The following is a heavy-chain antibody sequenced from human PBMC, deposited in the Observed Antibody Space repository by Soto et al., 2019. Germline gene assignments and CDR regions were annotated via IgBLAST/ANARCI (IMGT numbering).Heavy chain of an antibody. J-gene: IGHJ4*02. CDR2: ISSTTNYI. CDR1: GFTFTSYI. CDR3: ARESEDLTSNFDY. V-gene: IGHV3-21*06. Sequence: PGGSRRRSCAASGFTFTSYIMNWVRQAPGKGLEWASSISSTTNYIYYGDSMKGRFTISRDNAKNSLYLEMNSLRAEDTAVYYCARESEDLTSNFDYWGQGTLVTVSS.